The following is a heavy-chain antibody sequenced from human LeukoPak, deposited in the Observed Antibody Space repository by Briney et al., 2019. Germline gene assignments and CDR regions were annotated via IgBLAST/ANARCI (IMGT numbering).Heavy chain of an antibody. Sequence: ASVKVSCKASGYTFTAYYIHWVRQAPGQGLEWMGWIDPNSGGTNYAQKFQGRVTMTRDTSISTAYMELSRLRSDDTAVYYCARRRGTVTTDLFDYWGQGTLVTVSS. CDR1: GYTFTAYY. CDR2: IDPNSGGT. CDR3: ARRRGTVTTDLFDY. D-gene: IGHD4-17*01. V-gene: IGHV1-2*02. J-gene: IGHJ4*02.